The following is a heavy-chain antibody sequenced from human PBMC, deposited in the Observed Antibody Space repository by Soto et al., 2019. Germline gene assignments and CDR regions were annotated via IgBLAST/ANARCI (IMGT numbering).Heavy chain of an antibody. CDR2: IQYSGRT. D-gene: IGHD2-15*01. CDR1: GDSVSSGSYY. V-gene: IGHV4-61*01. Sequence: PSETLSLTCTVSGDSVSSGSYYWSWIRQPLGKGLEWIGNIQYSGRTEYNPSLKSRVSISVDRPKNQFSLKVTSVTAADTAIYYCARKDSQGSWAAWYWGQGNQVTVSS. CDR3: ARKDSQGSWAAWY. J-gene: IGHJ4*02.